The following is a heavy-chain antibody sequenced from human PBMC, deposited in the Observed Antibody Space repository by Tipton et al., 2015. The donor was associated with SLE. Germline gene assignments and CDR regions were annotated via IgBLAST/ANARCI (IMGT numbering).Heavy chain of an antibody. D-gene: IGHD1-26*01. CDR2: IYYSGST. CDR3: ALDGWVKTRTGWFDP. CDR1: GGSISSYY. J-gene: IGHJ5*02. V-gene: IGHV4-59*12. Sequence: TLSLTCTVSGGSISSYYWSWIRQPPGKGLEWIGYIYYSGSTNYNPSLKSRVTISVDTSKNQFSLKLSSVTAADTAVYYCALDGWVKTRTGWFDPWGQGTLVTVSS.